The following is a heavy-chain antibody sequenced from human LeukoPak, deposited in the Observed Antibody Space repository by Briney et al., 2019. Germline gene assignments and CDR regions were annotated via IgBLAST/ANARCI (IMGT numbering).Heavy chain of an antibody. CDR3: GRTTVGYSSGQKPAWPVDY. CDR2: IFGSGGSP. CDR1: GFTFGSHA. Sequence: GGSLRLSCEASGFTFGSHAMYWVRQAPGEGLEWVAGIFGSGGSPHYADPVKGRFTISRDNSRNTVYLQINSLRAEDTAVYYCGRTTVGYSSGQKPAWPVDYWGQGTLVTVSS. J-gene: IGHJ4*02. D-gene: IGHD5-18*01. V-gene: IGHV3-23*01.